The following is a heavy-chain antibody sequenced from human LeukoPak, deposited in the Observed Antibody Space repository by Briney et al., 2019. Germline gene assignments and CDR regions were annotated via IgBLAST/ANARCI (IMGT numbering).Heavy chain of an antibody. CDR2: ISWNSGSI. V-gene: IGHV3-9*01. CDR3: AKGRYSGGYWDFDY. CDR1: GFTFDDYA. D-gene: IGHD1-26*01. J-gene: IGHJ4*02. Sequence: PGRSLRLSCAASGFTFDDYAMHWVRQAPGKGLEWVSGISWNSGSIGYADSVKGRFTISRDNAKNSLYLQMNSLRAEDTAVYYCAKGRYSGGYWDFDYWGQGTLVTVSS.